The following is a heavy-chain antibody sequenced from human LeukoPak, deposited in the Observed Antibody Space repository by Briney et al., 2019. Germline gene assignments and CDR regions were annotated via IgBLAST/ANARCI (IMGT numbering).Heavy chain of an antibody. V-gene: IGHV3-23*01. Sequence: GGSLRLSCAASGFSFSSHSMTWVRQAPGKGLDWVSTISPRSDFTFYADSVKGRFTVSRDNSRNTLYLHMSTLRAEDTAVYYCAKRAATDLRDYFDYWGQGTLVTVSS. CDR2: ISPRSDFT. CDR1: GFSFSSHS. J-gene: IGHJ4*02. D-gene: IGHD2-15*01. CDR3: AKRAATDLRDYFDY.